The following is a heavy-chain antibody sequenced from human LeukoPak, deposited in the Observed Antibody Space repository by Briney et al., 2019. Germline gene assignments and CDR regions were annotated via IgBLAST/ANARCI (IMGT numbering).Heavy chain of an antibody. CDR2: ISGSSTYT. D-gene: IGHD2-8*01. J-gene: IGHJ4*02. Sequence: NPGGSLRLSCAASGFTFSNYSMNWVRQAPGKGLEWVSSISGSSTYTYYADSVKGRFTISRDNAKISLYLQMNSLRAEDTAVYYCASDHCTNGVCYTDYFDYWGRGTLVTVSS. CDR1: GFTFSNYS. V-gene: IGHV3-21*01. CDR3: ASDHCTNGVCYTDYFDY.